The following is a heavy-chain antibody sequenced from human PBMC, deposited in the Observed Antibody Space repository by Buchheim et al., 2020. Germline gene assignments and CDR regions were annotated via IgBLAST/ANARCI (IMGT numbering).Heavy chain of an antibody. CDR2: IYYSGST. V-gene: IGHV4-61*01. D-gene: IGHD2-2*01. CDR1: GGSVSSGSYY. J-gene: IGHJ4*02. Sequence: QVQLQESGPGLVKPSETLSLTCTVSGGSVSSGSYYWSWIRQPPGKGLEWIGYIYYSGSTNYNPSLKSRVTISVDTSKNQFSLKLSSVTAADTAVYYCARAEVYCISTSCYAGGSFDYWGQGTL. CDR3: ARAEVYCISTSCYAGGSFDY.